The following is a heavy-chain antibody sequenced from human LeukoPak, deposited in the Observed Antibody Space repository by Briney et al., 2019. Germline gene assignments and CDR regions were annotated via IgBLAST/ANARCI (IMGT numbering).Heavy chain of an antibody. D-gene: IGHD5-18*01. J-gene: IGHJ4*02. CDR1: GDSIRSYY. Sequence: SETLSLTCTVSGDSIRSYYWSWIRQPPGKGLEWIGYIYYTGSTNHNPSLTSRVTISLDTSKNQLSLKLNSVTAADTAVYYCARHGAYSNAWDFFDYWGQGTVVTVSP. CDR2: IYYTGST. V-gene: IGHV4-59*08. CDR3: ARHGAYSNAWDFFDY.